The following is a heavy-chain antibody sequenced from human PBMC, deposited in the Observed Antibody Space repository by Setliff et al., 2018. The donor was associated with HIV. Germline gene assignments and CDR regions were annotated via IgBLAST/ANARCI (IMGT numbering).Heavy chain of an antibody. CDR3: AKDRLVVTSKDAFDI. D-gene: IGHD2-15*01. CDR1: GFTFSSYA. V-gene: IGHV3-23*01. J-gene: IGHJ3*02. Sequence: PGGSLRLSCAASGFTFSSYAMSWVRQAPGKGLEWVSAISGSGGSTYYADSVKGRFTISRDNSKNTLYPQMNSLRAEDTAVYYCAKDRLVVTSKDAFDIWGQGTMVTVSS. CDR2: ISGSGGST.